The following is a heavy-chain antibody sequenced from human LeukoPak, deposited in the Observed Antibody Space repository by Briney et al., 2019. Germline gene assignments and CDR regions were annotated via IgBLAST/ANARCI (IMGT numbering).Heavy chain of an antibody. V-gene: IGHV4-59*08. D-gene: IGHD1-26*01. CDR2: IDKTGRT. J-gene: IGHJ4*02. Sequence: SEALSLTCTVSDGSISSYYWSWIRQPPGKGLEWIGYIDKTGRTNYNPSLKSRVIISADTSKNQFSLKVNSETAADTGVYYCARQWCGSYDIRIDQWGKGTLVTVSS. CDR3: ARQWCGSYDIRIDQ. CDR1: DGSISSYY.